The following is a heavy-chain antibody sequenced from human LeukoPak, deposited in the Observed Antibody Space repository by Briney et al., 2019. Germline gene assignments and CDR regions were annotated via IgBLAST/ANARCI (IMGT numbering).Heavy chain of an antibody. CDR3: ARDQMGSSDLHY. J-gene: IGHJ4*02. CDR2: IYSGGST. Sequence: GGSLRVSCAASRFIFSNYYMSWVRQAPGKGLEWVSVIYSGGSTYYADSVKGRFTISRDNSKNTLYLQMNSLRAEDTAVYYCARDQMGSSDLHYWGQGTVVTVSS. D-gene: IGHD5-24*01. V-gene: IGHV3-53*01. CDR1: RFIFSNYY.